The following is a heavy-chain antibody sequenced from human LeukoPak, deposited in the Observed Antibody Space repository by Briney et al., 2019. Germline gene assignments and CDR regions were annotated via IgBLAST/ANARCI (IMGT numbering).Heavy chain of an antibody. D-gene: IGHD2-21*02. CDR1: GGTFSSYA. V-gene: IGHV1-69*01. CDR2: IIPIFGTA. J-gene: IGHJ4*02. Sequence: AAVKVSCKASGGTFSSYALSWVRQAPGQGLEWMGGIIPIFGTANYAQKFQGRVTITADESTSTAYMELSSLRSEDTAVYYCAMGEADCGGVCYSTPVDYWGQGTLVTVSS. CDR3: AMGEADCGGVCYSTPVDY.